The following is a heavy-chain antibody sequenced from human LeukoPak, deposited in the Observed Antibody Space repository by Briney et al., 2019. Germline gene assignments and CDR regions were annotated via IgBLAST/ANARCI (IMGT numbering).Heavy chain of an antibody. CDR1: GFTFSSYT. CDR2: ITSNGGSA. D-gene: IGHD3-9*01. CDR3: VIVRGYFDSSGSDY. V-gene: IGHV3-64D*06. J-gene: IGHJ4*02. Sequence: PGGSLRLSCSASGFTFSSYTIHWARQAPGKGLEFVSAITSNGGSAYYADSVKGRFTIPRDNSKNTVYLQMSSLRAEDTAVYYCVIVRGYFDSSGSDYWGQGTLVTVSS.